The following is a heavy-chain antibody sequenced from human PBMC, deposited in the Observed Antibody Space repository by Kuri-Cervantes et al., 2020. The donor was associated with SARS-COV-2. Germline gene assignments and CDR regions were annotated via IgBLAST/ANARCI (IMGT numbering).Heavy chain of an antibody. J-gene: IGHJ6*03. CDR3: AREEDTAMVRYYYYMDV. Sequence: ASVKVSCKASGYTFTSYGISWVRQAPGQGLEWMGWISSYTGNTNYAQKLQGRVTMTTDTSTSTAYMELRSLRSDDTAVYYCAREEDTAMVRYYYYMDVGGKGTTVTVSS. D-gene: IGHD5-18*01. CDR1: GYTFTSYG. CDR2: ISSYTGNT. V-gene: IGHV1-18*01.